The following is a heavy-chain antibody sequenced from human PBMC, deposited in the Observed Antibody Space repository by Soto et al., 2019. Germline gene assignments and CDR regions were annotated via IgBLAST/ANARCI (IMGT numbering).Heavy chain of an antibody. CDR2: ISSSSSYT. CDR1: GFTFSDYY. V-gene: IGHV3-11*05. Sequence: QVQLVESGGGLVKPGGSLRLSCTASGFTFSDYYMSWIRQAPGKGLEWVSYISSSSSYTNYADSVKGRFTISRDNAKNSLYLQLNRLRAEDTAVYYCARGGGEATNFDYWGQGTLVTVSS. CDR3: ARGGGEATNFDY. J-gene: IGHJ4*02.